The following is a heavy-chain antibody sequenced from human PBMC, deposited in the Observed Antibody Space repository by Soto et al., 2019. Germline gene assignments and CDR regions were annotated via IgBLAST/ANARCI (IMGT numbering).Heavy chain of an antibody. J-gene: IGHJ3*02. Sequence: QVQLVESGGGLVKPGGSLRLSCAVSGFTFSDYYMSWIRQAPGKGLEWVSYISSSGSTIYYADSVKGRFTISRDNAKNSLYLQMNRLRAEDTAVYYCARGVGHYDFWSGYLGNDAFDIWGQGTMVTVSS. D-gene: IGHD3-3*01. CDR1: GFTFSDYY. CDR2: ISSSGSTI. CDR3: ARGVGHYDFWSGYLGNDAFDI. V-gene: IGHV3-11*01.